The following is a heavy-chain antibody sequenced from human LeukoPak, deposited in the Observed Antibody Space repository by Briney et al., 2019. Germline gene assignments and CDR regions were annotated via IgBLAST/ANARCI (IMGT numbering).Heavy chain of an antibody. CDR1: GYTFTSYG. J-gene: IGHJ6*02. V-gene: IGHV1-18*01. D-gene: IGHD6-13*01. CDR2: ISAYNGNT. CDR3: ARDRVLSWQQLVQLNYYYYGMDV. Sequence: GASVKVSCKASGYTFTSYGMSWVRQAPGQGLEWMGWISAYNGNTNYAQKLQGRVTMTTDTSTSTAYMELRSLRSDDTAVYYCARDRVLSWQQLVQLNYYYYGMDVWGQGTTVTVSS.